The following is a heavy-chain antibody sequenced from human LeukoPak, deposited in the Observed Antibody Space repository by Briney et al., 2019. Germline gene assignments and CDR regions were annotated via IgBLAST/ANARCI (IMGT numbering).Heavy chain of an antibody. J-gene: IGHJ4*02. CDR1: GRSNSSHY. CDR3: ARALYGDYYFDY. Sequence: SETLFLTCTVSGRSNSSHYWSWIRQPPGKGLEGIGYIYYSGSTNYNPSLKGRVTRSVDTSKNQFSLKLSSVTAADTAVYYWARALYGDYYFDYWGQGTLVTVSS. D-gene: IGHD4-17*01. V-gene: IGHV4-59*11. CDR2: IYYSGST.